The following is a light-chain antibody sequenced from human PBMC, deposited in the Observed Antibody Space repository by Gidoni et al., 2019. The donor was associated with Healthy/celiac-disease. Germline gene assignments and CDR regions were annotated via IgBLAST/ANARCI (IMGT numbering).Light chain of an antibody. CDR2: DNN. CDR3: GTWDSSLSAVV. J-gene: IGLJ2*01. V-gene: IGLV1-51*01. Sequence: SVLTQPPSVSAAPAPKVTISCAGSSSNIGNNYVSWYQQLPGTAPKLLIYDNNKRPSGIPDRFSGSKSGTSATLGITGLQTGDEADYYCGTWDSSLSAVVFGGGTKLTVL. CDR1: SSNIGNNY.